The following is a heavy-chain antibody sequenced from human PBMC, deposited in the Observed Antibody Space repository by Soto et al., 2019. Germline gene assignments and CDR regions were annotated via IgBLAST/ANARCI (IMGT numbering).Heavy chain of an antibody. CDR2: ISGSGGST. V-gene: IGHV3-23*01. Sequence: SGGSLRLSCAASGFTFSSYAMSWVRQAPGKGLEWVSAISGSGGSTYYADSVKGRFTISRDNSKNTLYLQMNSLRAEDTAVYYCAKDAYYDFWGQHDYWGQGTLVTVSS. D-gene: IGHD3-3*01. J-gene: IGHJ4*02. CDR1: GFTFSSYA. CDR3: AKDAYYDFWGQHDY.